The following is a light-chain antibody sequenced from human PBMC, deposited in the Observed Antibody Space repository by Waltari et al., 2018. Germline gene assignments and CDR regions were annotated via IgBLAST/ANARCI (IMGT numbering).Light chain of an antibody. J-gene: IGKJ3*01. CDR1: QSVSSSY. CDR3: QQYGSAPLLT. V-gene: IGKV3-20*01. Sequence: EIVLTQSPGTLSLSPGERATLSCRASQSVSSSYLAWYQQKPGQAPRLLIYGASSRATGIPDRFSGSGSATDFTLTISRLEPEDFAVYYCQQYGSAPLLTFGPGTKVDIK. CDR2: GAS.